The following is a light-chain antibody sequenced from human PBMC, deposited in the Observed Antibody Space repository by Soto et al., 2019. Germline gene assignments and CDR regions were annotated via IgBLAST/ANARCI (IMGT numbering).Light chain of an antibody. J-gene: IGKJ1*01. V-gene: IGKV1-5*03. Sequence: DIQMTQSPSTLSASLGDRVTITCRASQGIRYDLGWYQQKPGKAPKLLIYKASSLESGVPSRFSGSGSGTEFTLTISSLQPDDFATYYCQQYNSYSETFGQGTKVDIK. CDR2: KAS. CDR3: QQYNSYSET. CDR1: QGIRYD.